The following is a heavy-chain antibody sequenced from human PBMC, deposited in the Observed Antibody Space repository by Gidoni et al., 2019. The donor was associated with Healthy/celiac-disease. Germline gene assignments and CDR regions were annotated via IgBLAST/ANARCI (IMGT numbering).Heavy chain of an antibody. CDR3: ASPRDSSSWYNYGMDV. D-gene: IGHD6-13*01. CDR1: GYSFTSYW. Sequence: EVQLVQSGAEVKKPGESLRISCKGSGYSFTSYWISWVRQMPGKGLEWMGRIAPSDSYTNYSPSFQGHVTISADKSISTAYLQWSSLKASDTAMYYCASPRDSSSWYNYGMDVWGQGTTVTVSS. J-gene: IGHJ6*02. V-gene: IGHV5-10-1*03. CDR2: IAPSDSYT.